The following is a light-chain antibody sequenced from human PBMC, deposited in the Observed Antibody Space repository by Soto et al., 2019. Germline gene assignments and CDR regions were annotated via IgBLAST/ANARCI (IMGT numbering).Light chain of an antibody. CDR2: GAS. CDR1: QSVSRNF. J-gene: IGKJ2*02. V-gene: IGKV3-20*01. Sequence: EIVLTQSPGTLSLSPGERATLSCRASQSVSRNFLAWYQQKPGQAPKLLISGASSRATGIPDRFSGSGSGTDCTLTISRLEPEDFALYSCQQYGSAPGTFGQGTKLEI. CDR3: QQYGSAPGT.